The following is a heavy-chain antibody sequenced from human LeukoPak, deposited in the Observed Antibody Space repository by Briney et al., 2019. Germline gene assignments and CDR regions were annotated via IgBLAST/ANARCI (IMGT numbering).Heavy chain of an antibody. Sequence: PSETLSLTCTVSGGSISSYYWSWIRQPPGKGLEWIGYIYYSGSTNYNPSLKSRVTISIDTSKNQFSLKLSSVTAADTAVYYCTGGETSYGFDIWGRGTMVTVSS. D-gene: IGHD6-25*01. V-gene: IGHV4-59*01. CDR3: TGGETSYGFDI. CDR1: GGSISSYY. J-gene: IGHJ3*02. CDR2: IYYSGST.